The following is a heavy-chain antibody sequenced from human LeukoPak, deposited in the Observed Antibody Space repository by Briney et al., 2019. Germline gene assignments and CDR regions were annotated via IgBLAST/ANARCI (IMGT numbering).Heavy chain of an antibody. CDR3: ARAGSSSVYYYMDV. Sequence: ASVKVSCTASGYTFPGYYMHWVRQAPGQGLEWMGGIIPIFGTANYAQKFQGRVTITADKSTSTAYMELSSLRSEDTAVYYCARAGSSSVYYYMDVWGKGTTVTVSS. CDR1: GYTFPGYY. D-gene: IGHD6-13*01. V-gene: IGHV1-69*06. CDR2: IIPIFGTA. J-gene: IGHJ6*03.